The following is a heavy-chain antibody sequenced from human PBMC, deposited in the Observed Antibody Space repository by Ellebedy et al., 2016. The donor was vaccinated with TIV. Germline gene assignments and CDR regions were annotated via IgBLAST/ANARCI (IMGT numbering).Heavy chain of an antibody. Sequence: ASVKVSXXASGYTFTSYGISWVRQAPGQGLEWMGWISAYNGNTNYAQKLQGRVTMTTDTSTSTAYMELSSLRSEDTAVYYCASPMVRGASCFDPWGQGTLVTVSS. CDR3: ASPMVRGASCFDP. J-gene: IGHJ5*02. CDR1: GYTFTSYG. D-gene: IGHD3-10*01. CDR2: ISAYNGNT. V-gene: IGHV1-18*01.